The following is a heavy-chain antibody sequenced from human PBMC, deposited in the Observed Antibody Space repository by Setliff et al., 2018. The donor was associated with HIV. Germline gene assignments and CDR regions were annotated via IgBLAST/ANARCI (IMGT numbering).Heavy chain of an antibody. V-gene: IGHV4-34*01. Sequence: LSLTCAVYGGSFNDYYWTWIRQPPGKGLEWIGEIDHSGNIKYHASLKSRVTISRDTSKNQISLKLRSVTAADTAVYYCARGLNYYGSGSYLPLGYWGQGTLVTVSS. D-gene: IGHD3-10*01. CDR1: GGSFNDYY. J-gene: IGHJ4*02. CDR3: ARGLNYYGSGSYLPLGY. CDR2: IDHSGNI.